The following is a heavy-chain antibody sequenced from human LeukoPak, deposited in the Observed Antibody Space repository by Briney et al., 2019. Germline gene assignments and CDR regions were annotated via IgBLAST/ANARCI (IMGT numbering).Heavy chain of an antibody. CDR3: ARPAAEVAGQLDY. J-gene: IGHJ4*01. CDR2: MYYSGRT. D-gene: IGHD6-19*01. V-gene: IGHV4-39*01. CDR1: VGSLSSSSYY. Sequence: SETLSLTCTVSVGSLSSSSYYWGWIRQPPGQGLEWFGSMYYSGRTYYNPSLKSRVTISVDTSTNQFSLKLSSVTAADTAVYYCARPAAEVAGQLDYWGQGTLVTVSS.